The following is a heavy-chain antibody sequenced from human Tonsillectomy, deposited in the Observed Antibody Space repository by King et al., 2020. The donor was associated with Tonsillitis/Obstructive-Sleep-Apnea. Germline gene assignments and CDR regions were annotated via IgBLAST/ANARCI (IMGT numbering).Heavy chain of an antibody. V-gene: IGHV1-69*01. CDR2: IIPIVGTT. CDR3: AGVPSDSISPDFDY. J-gene: IGHJ4*02. Sequence: GQLVQSGAEVKKPGSSVKVSCKASGGTFSNFAISWVRQAPGQGLEWMGGIIPIVGTTNYAHKFQERVTINADAFRSTVYMELRSLRSKDTAVYYCAGVPSDSISPDFDYWGQGTPVTVSS. D-gene: IGHD6-6*01. CDR1: GGTFSNFA.